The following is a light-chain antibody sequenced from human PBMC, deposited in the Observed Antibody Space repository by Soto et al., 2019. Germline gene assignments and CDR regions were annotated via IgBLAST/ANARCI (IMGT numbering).Light chain of an antibody. J-gene: IGLJ2*01. Sequence: QSALTQPASVSGSPGRSITISCTGTSNDVGGYDYVSWYRQHPDRAPRLLIYEVTNRPSGISDRFSGSRSGNTASLTISGLQADDEADYYCASYTVSGTLIFGGGTKVTVL. V-gene: IGLV2-14*01. CDR3: ASYTVSGTLI. CDR1: SNDVGGYDY. CDR2: EVT.